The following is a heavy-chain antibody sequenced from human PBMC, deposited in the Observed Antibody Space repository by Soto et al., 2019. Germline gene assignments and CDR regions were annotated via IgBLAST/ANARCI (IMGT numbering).Heavy chain of an antibody. CDR2: INGRGTTI. Sequence: VQLVESGGGLVQPGGSLRLSCAASGFTFSSYSMNWVRQAPGKGLEWLSYINGRGTTIYYADSVKGRFTISRDNAKNSLYLQMNSLRDEHTAVYYCVRVTGSAPPRCDYWGQGTLVTVSS. CDR1: GFTFSSYS. CDR3: VRVTGSAPPRCDY. J-gene: IGHJ4*02. V-gene: IGHV3-48*02.